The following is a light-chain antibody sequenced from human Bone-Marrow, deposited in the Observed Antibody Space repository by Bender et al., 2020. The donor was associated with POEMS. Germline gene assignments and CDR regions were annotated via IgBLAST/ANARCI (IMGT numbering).Light chain of an antibody. CDR1: SSDVGGYNY. J-gene: IGLJ3*02. CDR3: SSYTSSSGWV. V-gene: IGLV2-14*01. CDR2: DVS. Sequence: QSTLTQPASVSGSPGQSITISCTGTSSDVGGYNYVSWYQQYPGKGPRLMIYDVSNRPSGVSNRFSGSKSGNTASLTISGLQAEDEADYYCSSYTSSSGWVFGGGTMLTVL.